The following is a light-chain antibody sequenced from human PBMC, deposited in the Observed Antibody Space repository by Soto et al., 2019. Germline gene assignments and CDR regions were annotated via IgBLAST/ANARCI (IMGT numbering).Light chain of an antibody. V-gene: IGKV3-20*01. J-gene: IGKJ1*01. CDR2: GAS. CDR1: QNVISNY. Sequence: EIVLTQSPGTLSLSPGERGTLSCRASQNVISNYLAWFQQKPGQAPRLLIQGASSRATGIPERFSGSGSGTHFTLTISRLEPEDFAVYYCQQYGSSPVAFGQGTRV. CDR3: QQYGSSPVA.